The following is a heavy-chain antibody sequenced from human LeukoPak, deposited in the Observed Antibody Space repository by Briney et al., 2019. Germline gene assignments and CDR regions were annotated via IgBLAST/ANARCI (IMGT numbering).Heavy chain of an antibody. CDR2: IYHSGAA. CDR1: GASISSDGHS. Sequence: SQTLSLTCGVSGASISSDGHSWSWIRQPPGKGLEWFGYIYHSGAAYHNPSLKTRLALSADTSHNQFSLQLRSVTAADTAVYYGVRGVGGEYFYFDRWGEGALVTVSA. J-gene: IGHJ4*02. V-gene: IGHV4-30-4*07. D-gene: IGHD1-26*01. CDR3: VRGVGGEYFYFDR.